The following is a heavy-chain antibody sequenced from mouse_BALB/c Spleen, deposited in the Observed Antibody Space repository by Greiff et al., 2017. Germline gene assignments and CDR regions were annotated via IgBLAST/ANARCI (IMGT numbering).Heavy chain of an antibody. J-gene: IGHJ1*01. CDR3: ASLYGNWYFDV. V-gene: IGHV7-3*02. Sequence: EVMLVESGGGLVQPGGSLRLSCATSGFTFTDYYMSWVRQPPGKALEWLGFIRNKANGYTTEYSASVKGRFTISRDNSQSNLYLQMNTLRAEDSATYYCASLYGNWYFDVWGAGTTVTVSS. D-gene: IGHD2-1*01. CDR2: IRNKANGYTT. CDR1: GFTFTDYY.